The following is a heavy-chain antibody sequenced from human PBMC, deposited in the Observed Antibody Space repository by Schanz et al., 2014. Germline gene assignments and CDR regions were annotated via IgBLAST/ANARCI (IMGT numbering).Heavy chain of an antibody. CDR2: ISAYNGNT. Sequence: QVQLVQSGAEVKKPGASVKVSCKASGYNITSNDVTWVRQATGQGLEWMGWISAYNGNTNYIQKLQGRVTMTTDTSTSTAYMELRSLRSDDTALYYCTRGGYSYALSAFDIWGQGTMVTVSS. CDR1: GYNITSND. J-gene: IGHJ3*02. D-gene: IGHD5-18*01. CDR3: TRGGYSYALSAFDI. V-gene: IGHV1-18*01.